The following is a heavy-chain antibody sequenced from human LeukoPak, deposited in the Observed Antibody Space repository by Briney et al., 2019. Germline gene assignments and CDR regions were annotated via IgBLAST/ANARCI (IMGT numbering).Heavy chain of an antibody. CDR3: ARDEVVVAATESSLRYSDL. Sequence: PGGSLRLSCAASGFTFTTFTMHWVRQAPGKGLEWVSSISSSSTYIFYADSVRGRFTISRDNAKNAVYLQMNSLRAEDTAVYYCARDEVVVAATESSLRYSDLWGRGTLVTVSS. D-gene: IGHD2-15*01. CDR2: ISSSSTYI. V-gene: IGHV3-21*01. CDR1: GFTFTTFT. J-gene: IGHJ2*01.